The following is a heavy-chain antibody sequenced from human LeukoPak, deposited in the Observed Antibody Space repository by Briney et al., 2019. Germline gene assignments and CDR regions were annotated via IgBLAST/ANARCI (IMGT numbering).Heavy chain of an antibody. CDR1: GGSISSGGYY. J-gene: IGHJ5*02. D-gene: IGHD3-10*01. CDR3: ARAITMVRGVIKEAWFDP. V-gene: IGHV4-31*03. CDR2: IYYSGST. Sequence: PSQTLSLTCTVSGGSISSGGYYWSWIRQHPGKGLEWIGHIYYSGSTYYNPSLKSRVTISVDTSKNQFSLKLSSVTAADTAVYYCARAITMVRGVIKEAWFDPWGQGTLVTVSS.